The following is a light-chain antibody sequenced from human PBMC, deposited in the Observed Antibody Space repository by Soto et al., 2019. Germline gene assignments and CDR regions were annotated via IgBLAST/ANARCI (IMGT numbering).Light chain of an antibody. CDR3: QQYNNWPRT. CDR1: QSVSSN. CDR2: GAS. V-gene: IGKV3-15*01. J-gene: IGKJ1*01. Sequence: IVMTQSPAPLSLSPGERATLSCRASQSVSSNLAWYQQKPGQAPRLLIYGASTRATGIPARFSGSGSGTEFTLTISSLQSEDFAVYYCQQYNNWPRTFGQGT.